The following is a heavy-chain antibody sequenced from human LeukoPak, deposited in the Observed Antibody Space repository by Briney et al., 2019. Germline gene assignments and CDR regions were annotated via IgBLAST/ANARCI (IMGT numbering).Heavy chain of an antibody. V-gene: IGHV4-59*01. J-gene: IGHJ4*02. Sequence: PSETLSLTCTVSGGSISSYYWSWIRQPPGKGLEWIGYIYYSGSTNYNPSLKSRVTISVDTSKNQFSLKLSSVTAADTAVYHCARGPAGGSSGWYYFDYWGQGTLVTVSS. CDR1: GGSISSYY. D-gene: IGHD6-19*01. CDR3: ARGPAGGSSGWYYFDY. CDR2: IYYSGST.